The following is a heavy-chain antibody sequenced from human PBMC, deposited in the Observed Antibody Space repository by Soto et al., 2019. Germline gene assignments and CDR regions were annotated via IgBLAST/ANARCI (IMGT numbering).Heavy chain of an antibody. V-gene: IGHV4-34*01. CDR2: INHSGST. D-gene: IGHD2-15*01. CDR1: GGSFSGYY. CDR3: ASRGTVVVVAATNFDY. Sequence: SETLSLTCAVYGGSFSGYYWSWIRQPPGKGLEWIGEINHSGSTNYNPSLKSRVTISVDTSKNQFSLKLSSVTAADTAVYYCASRGTVVVVAATNFDYWGQGTLVTVSS. J-gene: IGHJ4*02.